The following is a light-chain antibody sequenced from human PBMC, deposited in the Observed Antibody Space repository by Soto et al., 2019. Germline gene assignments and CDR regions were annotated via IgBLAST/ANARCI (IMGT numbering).Light chain of an antibody. V-gene: IGKV1-5*03. CDR2: KAS. CDR3: QHYNSYSEA. Sequence: DIQMTQSPSTLSASVGDRVTITCRASQSISSWLAWYQQKPGKAPKLLIYKASSLESGVPSRFSGSGSGTEFTLTISSLQHDDFATYYCQHYNSYSEALGQGTKVDIK. J-gene: IGKJ1*01. CDR1: QSISSW.